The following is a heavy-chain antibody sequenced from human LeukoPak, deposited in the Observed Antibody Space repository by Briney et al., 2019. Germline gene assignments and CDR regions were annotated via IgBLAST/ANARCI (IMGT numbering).Heavy chain of an antibody. Sequence: PGGSLRLSCAASGFTFSSYAMHWVRQAPGKGLVWVSRINSDGSSTSYADSVKGRFTISRDNAKNTLYLQMNSLRAEDTAVYYCARVGYSSSRGEYDYWGQGTLVTVSS. D-gene: IGHD6-6*01. CDR2: INSDGSST. CDR1: GFTFSSYA. CDR3: ARVGYSSSRGEYDY. V-gene: IGHV3-74*01. J-gene: IGHJ4*02.